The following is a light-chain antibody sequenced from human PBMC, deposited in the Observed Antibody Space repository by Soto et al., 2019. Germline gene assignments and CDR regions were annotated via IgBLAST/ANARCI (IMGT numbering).Light chain of an antibody. CDR2: AAS. Sequence: EIVLTQSPGTLSLSPGERATLSCRASQSVSSSYLAWYQQKPGQAPRLLIYAASSRATGIPDRFSGSASGTDFTLPISRLEPEDFAVYYCQHYGSSLFTFGPGTKGDIQ. CDR3: QHYGSSLFT. CDR1: QSVSSSY. V-gene: IGKV3-20*01. J-gene: IGKJ3*01.